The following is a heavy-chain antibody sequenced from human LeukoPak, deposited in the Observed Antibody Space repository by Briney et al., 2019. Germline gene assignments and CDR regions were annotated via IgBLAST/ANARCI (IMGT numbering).Heavy chain of an antibody. CDR2: IYTSGST. J-gene: IGHJ4*02. CDR3: ARSGDYNDSSGYPY. Sequence: PSDPLSLTCTVSGGPISSHYWSWIRQPAGKGLEWIGRIYTSGSTNYNPSLKSRVTLSVDKSKHQFSLNLSSVTAPHTPVSFFARSGDYNDSSGYPYWGQGTLVTVSS. V-gene: IGHV4-4*07. D-gene: IGHD3-22*01. CDR1: GGPISSHY.